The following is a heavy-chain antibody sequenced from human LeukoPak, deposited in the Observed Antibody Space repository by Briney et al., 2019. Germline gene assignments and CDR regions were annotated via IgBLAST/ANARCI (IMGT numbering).Heavy chain of an antibody. J-gene: IGHJ4*02. CDR1: GFTFSSYG. Sequence: GRSLRLSCAASGFTFSSYGMHWVRQAPGKGLEWVAVISYDGSNKYYADSVKGRFTISRDNPKNTLYLQMNSLRAEDTAVYYCAKDEGGIGNRPLYYFDYWGQGTLVTVSS. V-gene: IGHV3-30*18. CDR3: AKDEGGIGNRPLYYFDY. CDR2: ISYDGSNK. D-gene: IGHD1-14*01.